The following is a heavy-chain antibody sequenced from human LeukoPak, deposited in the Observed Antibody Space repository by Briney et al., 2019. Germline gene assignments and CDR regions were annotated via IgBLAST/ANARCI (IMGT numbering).Heavy chain of an antibody. CDR3: AREDYDILTGYVQFDY. CDR1: GGSISSYY. D-gene: IGHD3-9*01. J-gene: IGHJ4*02. Sequence: SETLSLTCTVSGGSISSYYWSWIRQPPGKGLEWIGYVYYSGSTNYNPSLKSRVTISVDTSKNQFSLKLSSVTAADTAVYYCAREDYDILTGYVQFDYWGQGTLVTVSS. CDR2: VYYSGST. V-gene: IGHV4-59*01.